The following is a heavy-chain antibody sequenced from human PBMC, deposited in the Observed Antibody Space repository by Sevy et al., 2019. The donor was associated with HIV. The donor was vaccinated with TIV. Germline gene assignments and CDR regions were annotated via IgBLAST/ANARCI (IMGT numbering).Heavy chain of an antibody. J-gene: IGHJ6*02. CDR1: GFTFSDYY. V-gene: IGHV3-11*01. D-gene: IGHD6-13*01. Sequence: GGSLRLSCAASGFTFSDYYMSWIRQAPGKGLEWVSYISSSGSTIYYADSVKGRFTISRDNAKNSLYLQMNSLRAEDTDVYYCASGDSSSWYGFYYYGMDVWGQGTTVTVSS. CDR2: ISSSGSTI. CDR3: ASGDSSSWYGFYYYGMDV.